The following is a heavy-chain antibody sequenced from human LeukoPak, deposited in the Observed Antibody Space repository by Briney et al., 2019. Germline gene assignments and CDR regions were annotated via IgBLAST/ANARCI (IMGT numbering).Heavy chain of an antibody. Sequence: SETLSLTCAVYGGSFSGYYWSWIRQPPGKGLEWIGEINHSGSTNYNPSLKSRVTISVDTSKNQFSLKLSSVTAADMAVYYCARGCCSSSSVWFYPWGQGTLATVSS. D-gene: IGHD6-6*01. V-gene: IGHV4-34*01. J-gene: IGHJ5*02. CDR3: ARGCCSSSSVWFYP. CDR2: INHSGST. CDR1: GGSFSGYY.